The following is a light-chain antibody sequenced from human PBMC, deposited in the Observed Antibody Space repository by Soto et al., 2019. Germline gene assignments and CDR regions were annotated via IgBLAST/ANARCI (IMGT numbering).Light chain of an antibody. CDR2: GAS. Sequence: EIVLTQSPGTLSLSPGERATLSCRASQSVSSYKLAWFQQKPGQAPRLLIYGASSRATGIPDRFSGSGSGTDFTLTISSLEPEDFAVYYCQQRSNWPLTFGGGTKVDIK. J-gene: IGKJ4*01. CDR3: QQRSNWPLT. V-gene: IGKV3-11*01. CDR1: QSVSSY.